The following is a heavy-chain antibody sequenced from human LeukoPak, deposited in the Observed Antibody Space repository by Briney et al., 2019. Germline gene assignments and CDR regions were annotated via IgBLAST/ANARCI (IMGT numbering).Heavy chain of an antibody. CDR1: GGSISSSSYY. CDR2: INNRGIT. Sequence: SETLSLTCTVSGGSISSSSYYWGWIRQPPGKGLEWIGSINNRGITQYNPSLQSRVTMSVDTSKNQFYLRLTSVPAADTAVYYCARSGYDFEEIFAHWGQGTLVIVSS. D-gene: IGHD5-12*01. CDR3: ARSGYDFEEIFAH. V-gene: IGHV4-39*07. J-gene: IGHJ4*02.